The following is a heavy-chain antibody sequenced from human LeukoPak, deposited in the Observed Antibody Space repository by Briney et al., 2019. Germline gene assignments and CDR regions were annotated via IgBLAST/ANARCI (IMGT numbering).Heavy chain of an antibody. CDR1: GRSIRRGGYC. V-gene: IGHV4-31*03. CDR2: IYYSGST. J-gene: IGHJ5*02. CDR3: ARDSSWFDP. Sequence: PSQTLSLTLTVSGRSIRRGGYCCRSVRQHPGKGLEWVGYIYYSGSTSYNPSLKSRVTISVDTSKNQFSLKLSSVTAADTAVYYCARDSSWFDPWGQGTLVTISS.